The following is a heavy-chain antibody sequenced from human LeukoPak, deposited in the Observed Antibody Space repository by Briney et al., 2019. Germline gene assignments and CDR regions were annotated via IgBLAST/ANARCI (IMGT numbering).Heavy chain of an antibody. Sequence: GGSLRLSCAASGFNFISYEMNWVRQAPGKGLEWVSYISSSSTTIYYADSVKGRFTISRDNAKNTLYLQMNSLRAEDTDVYYCAKGGDYYGSGSIFDYWGQGTLVTVSS. D-gene: IGHD3-10*01. V-gene: IGHV3-48*03. J-gene: IGHJ4*02. CDR2: ISSSSTTI. CDR1: GFNFISYE. CDR3: AKGGDYYGSGSIFDY.